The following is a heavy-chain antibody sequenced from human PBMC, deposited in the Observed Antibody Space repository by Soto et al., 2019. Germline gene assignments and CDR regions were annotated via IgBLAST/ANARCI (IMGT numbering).Heavy chain of an antibody. CDR2: INDRGDST. V-gene: IGHV3-23*01. Sequence: PGGSLRLSCAASGFTFRTYAMSWVRQAPGKGLEWVSAINDRGDSTYDADSVRGRFTISRDNSKNTLFLQLNSMRGEDTAVYYCAKSATIFGVATILGAFDYWGQGTLVTVSS. CDR3: AKSATIFGVATILGAFDY. D-gene: IGHD3-3*01. CDR1: GFTFRTYA. J-gene: IGHJ4*02.